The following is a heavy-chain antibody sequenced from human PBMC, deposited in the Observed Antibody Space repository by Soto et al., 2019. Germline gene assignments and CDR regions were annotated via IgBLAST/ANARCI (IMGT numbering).Heavy chain of an antibody. V-gene: IGHV3-21*01. CDR2: IGTRSDI. CDR3: AREETAWPLAYGLDV. D-gene: IGHD2-21*02. CDR1: GFTFSTYS. Sequence: PGGSLRLSCVASGFTFSTYSMNWVRQAPGKGLEWVSTIGTRSDIYYAESVKGRFTISGDNAKNSLSLQMNSLRVEDTAVYYCAREETAWPLAYGLDVWGQGTAVTVSS. J-gene: IGHJ6*02.